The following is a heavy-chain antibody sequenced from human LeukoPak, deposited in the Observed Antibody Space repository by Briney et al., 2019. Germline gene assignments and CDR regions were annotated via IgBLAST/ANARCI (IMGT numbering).Heavy chain of an antibody. CDR3: AHASQWPSLTYFDY. J-gene: IGHJ4*02. CDR1: GFSLSTSGVG. D-gene: IGHD6-19*01. Sequence: GSGPTLVKPTQTLTLTCTFSGFSLSTSGVGVGWIRQPPGKALEWLALIYWNDDKRYSPSLKSRLTITKDTSKNQVVLTMTNMDPVDTATYYCAHASQWPSLTYFDYWGQGTLVTASS. CDR2: IYWNDDK. V-gene: IGHV2-5*01.